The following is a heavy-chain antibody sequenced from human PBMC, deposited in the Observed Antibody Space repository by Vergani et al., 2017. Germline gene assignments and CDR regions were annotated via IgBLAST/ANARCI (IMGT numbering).Heavy chain of an antibody. CDR3: ARAPLGARGDHFDY. D-gene: IGHD4-17*01. V-gene: IGHV4-59*12. Sequence: QVQLQESGPGLVKPSETLSLTCTVSGGSISSYYWSWIRQPPGKGLEWIGYIYYSGSTNYNPSLKSRVTISVDTSKNQFSLKLSSVTAADTAVYYCARAPLGARGDHFDYWGQGTLVTVSS. CDR2: IYYSGST. CDR1: GGSISSYY. J-gene: IGHJ4*02.